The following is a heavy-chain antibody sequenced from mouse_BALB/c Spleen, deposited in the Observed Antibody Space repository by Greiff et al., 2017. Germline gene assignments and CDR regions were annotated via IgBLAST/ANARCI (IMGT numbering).Heavy chain of an antibody. D-gene: IGHD2-1*01. CDR2: IWSGGST. CDR3: ASYGNYGYFDV. V-gene: IGHV2-2*02. J-gene: IGHJ1*01. CDR1: GFSLTSYG. Sequence: VQLVESGPGLVQPSQSLSITCTVSGFSLTSYGVHWVRQSPGKGLEWLGVIWSGGSTDYNAAFISRLSISKDNSKSQVFFKMNSLQANDTAIYYCASYGNYGYFDVWGAGTTVTVSS.